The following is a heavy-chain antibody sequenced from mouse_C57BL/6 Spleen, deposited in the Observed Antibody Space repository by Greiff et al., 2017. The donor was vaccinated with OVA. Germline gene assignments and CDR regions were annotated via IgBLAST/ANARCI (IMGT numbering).Heavy chain of an antibody. CDR2: INPNNGGT. CDR1: GYTFTDYN. Sequence: EVQVVESGPELVKPGASVKMSCKASGYTFTDYNMHWVKQSHGKSLEWIGYINPNNGGTSYNQKFKGKATLTVNKSSSTAYMELRSLTSEDSAVYYCASGWGFAYWGQGTLVTVSA. CDR3: ASGWGFAY. D-gene: IGHD3-3*01. V-gene: IGHV1-22*01. J-gene: IGHJ3*01.